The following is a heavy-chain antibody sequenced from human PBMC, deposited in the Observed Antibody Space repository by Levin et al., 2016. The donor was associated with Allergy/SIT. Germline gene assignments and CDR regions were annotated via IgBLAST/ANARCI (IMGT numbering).Heavy chain of an antibody. V-gene: IGHV4-34*01. CDR2: INHSGST. CDR3: ARGRWLQFGFGFDI. CDR1: GGSFSGYY. D-gene: IGHD5-24*01. J-gene: IGHJ3*02. Sequence: SETLSLTCAVYGGSFSGYYWSWIRQPPGKGLEWIGEINHSGSTNYNPSLKSRVTISVDTSKNQFSLKLSSVTAADTAVYYCARGRWLQFGFGFDIWGQGTMVTVSS.